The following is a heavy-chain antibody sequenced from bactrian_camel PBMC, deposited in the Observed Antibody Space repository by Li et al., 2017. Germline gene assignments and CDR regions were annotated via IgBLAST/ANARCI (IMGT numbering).Heavy chain of an antibody. J-gene: IGHJ4*01. CDR3: ARGGSSWFNG. V-gene: IGHV3S54*01. CDR1: GNTGDATC. CDR2: IYLYGPMT. D-gene: IGHD6*01. Sequence: HVQLVESGGGSVQAGGSLRLSCAASGNTGDATCMGWFRQAPGKEREVVATIYLYGPMTYYADSVRGRFAISQDNAKNTLYLQMNNLKPEDTAMYYCARGGSSWFNGWGQGTQVTVS.